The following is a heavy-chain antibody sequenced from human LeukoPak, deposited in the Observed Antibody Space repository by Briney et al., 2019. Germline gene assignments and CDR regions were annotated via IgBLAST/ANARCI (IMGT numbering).Heavy chain of an antibody. CDR3: ARDAITMVRGVISY. CDR1: GYTFTSYA. CDR2: ISAYNGNT. Sequence: ASVKVSCKASGYTFTSYAMNWVRQAPGQGLEWMGWISAYNGNTNYAQKLQGRVTMTTDTSTSTAYMELRSLRSDDTAVYYCARDAITMVRGVISYWGQGTPVTVSS. D-gene: IGHD3-10*01. J-gene: IGHJ4*02. V-gene: IGHV1-18*01.